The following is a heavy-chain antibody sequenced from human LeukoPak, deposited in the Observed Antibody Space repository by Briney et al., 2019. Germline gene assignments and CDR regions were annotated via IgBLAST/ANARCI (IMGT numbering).Heavy chain of an antibody. CDR2: VYTSGST. CDR1: GGSISGGY. D-gene: IGHD4-11*01. Sequence: SSETLSLTCTVSGGSISGGYWSWIRQPPGRGLGWIGYVYTSGSTNYNPSLKSRVTISVDTSKSQFALKLSSVTAADTAVYYCAKSYFDYSTYYSYYFNLWGQEALVTVSS. V-gene: IGHV4-4*09. CDR3: AKSYFDYSTYYSYYFNL. J-gene: IGHJ4*02.